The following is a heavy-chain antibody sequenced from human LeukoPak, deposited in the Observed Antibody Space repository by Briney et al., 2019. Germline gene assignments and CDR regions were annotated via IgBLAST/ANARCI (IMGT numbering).Heavy chain of an antibody. CDR3: ARLTSTLGYCSGGSCSGKGYFDY. Sequence: SETLSLTCAVYGGSFSGYYWSWIRQPPGKGREWIGEINHSGSTNYNPSLKSRVTISVDTSKNQFSLKLSSVTAADTAVYYCARLTSTLGYCSGGSCSGKGYFDYWGQGTLATVSS. D-gene: IGHD2-15*01. J-gene: IGHJ4*02. CDR2: INHSGST. CDR1: GGSFSGYY. V-gene: IGHV4-34*01.